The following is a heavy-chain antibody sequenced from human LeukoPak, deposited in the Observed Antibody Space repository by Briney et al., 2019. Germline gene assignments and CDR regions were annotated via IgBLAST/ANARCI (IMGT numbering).Heavy chain of an antibody. J-gene: IGHJ5*02. CDR2: IIPIFGTA. CDR3: ARVSGGIAADCLFDP. Sequence: GSSVKVSCKASGGTFSSYAISWVRQTPGQGLEWMGGIIPIFGTANYAQKFQGRVTITTDESTSTAYMELSSLRSEDTAVYYCARVSGGIAADCLFDPWGRGTLVTVSS. V-gene: IGHV1-69*05. D-gene: IGHD6-13*01. CDR1: GGTFSSYA.